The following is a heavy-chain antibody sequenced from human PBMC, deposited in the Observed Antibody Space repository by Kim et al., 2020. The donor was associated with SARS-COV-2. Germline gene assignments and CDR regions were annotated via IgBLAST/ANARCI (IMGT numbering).Heavy chain of an antibody. CDR2: IIPIFGTA. CDR1: GGTFSSYA. D-gene: IGHD5-18*01. J-gene: IGHJ4*02. CDR3: AREHTDMGQTHLDY. V-gene: IGHV1-69*13. Sequence: SVKVSCKASGGTFSSYAISWVRQAPGQGLEWMGGIIPIFGTANYAQKFQGRVTITADESTSTAYMELSSLRSEDTAVYYCAREHTDMGQTHLDYWGQGTLVTVSS.